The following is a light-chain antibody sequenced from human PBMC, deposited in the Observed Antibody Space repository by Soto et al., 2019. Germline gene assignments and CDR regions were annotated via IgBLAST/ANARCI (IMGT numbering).Light chain of an antibody. CDR2: GAS. CDR3: QQRPNWPLT. Sequence: EIVMTQSPATLSVSPGDRAALSCRASQSVGSNLAWYQQKPGQAPRLLIYGASTMATGIPARFSGSGSGTDFTLTISSLESEDFAVYYCQQRPNWPLTFGGGTKVEIK. J-gene: IGKJ4*01. V-gene: IGKV3-15*01. CDR1: QSVGSN.